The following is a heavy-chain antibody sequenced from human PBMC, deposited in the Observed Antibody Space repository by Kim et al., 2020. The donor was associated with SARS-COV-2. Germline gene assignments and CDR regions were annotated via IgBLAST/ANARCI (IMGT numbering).Heavy chain of an antibody. D-gene: IGHD2-15*01. Sequence: TNYNPSLTSRVTISVDTSKNQFSLKLSSVTAADTAVYYCARRSRAASFDYWGQGTLVTVSS. V-gene: IGHV4-59*01. J-gene: IGHJ4*02. CDR2: T. CDR3: ARRSRAASFDY.